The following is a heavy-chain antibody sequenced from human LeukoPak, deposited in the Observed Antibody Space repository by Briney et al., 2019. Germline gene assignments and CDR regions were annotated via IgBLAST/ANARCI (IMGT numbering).Heavy chain of an antibody. CDR1: GYTFNNFG. J-gene: IGHJ4*01. D-gene: IGHD5-12*01. CDR2: ISAYNGNT. CDR3: ARDRYSGAYSFDY. Sequence: ASVKVSCKASGYTFNNFGVSWVRQAPGQGLEWMGWISAYNGNTDFAQKFQGRVTLTIETSTATAYMDLRSLKSDDTAVYYCARDRYSGAYSFDYWGNGTLVTVSS. V-gene: IGHV1-18*01.